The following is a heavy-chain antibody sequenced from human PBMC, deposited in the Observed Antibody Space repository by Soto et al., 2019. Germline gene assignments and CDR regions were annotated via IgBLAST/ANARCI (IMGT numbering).Heavy chain of an antibody. J-gene: IGHJ6*02. CDR1: GGSISRYD. D-gene: IGHD3-10*01. CDR2: IDTSGTT. Sequence: SDTLSLTCTVSGGSISRYDVSWIRQSAGKGLEWIGRIDTSGTTNYNPSLKSRVTMSVDASKNHFSLNLSSVTAADTAVYYCARGPRGYVYYSGMDVWGQGTTVTVSS. CDR3: ARGPRGYVYYSGMDV. V-gene: IGHV4-4*07.